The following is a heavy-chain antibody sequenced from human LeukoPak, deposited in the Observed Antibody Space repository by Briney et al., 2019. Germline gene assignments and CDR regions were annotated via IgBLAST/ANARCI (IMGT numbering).Heavy chain of an antibody. CDR1: GFTFSGYT. Sequence: GGSLRLSCAASGFTFSGYTMNWVRQAPGKGPEWISYISGTGRKTYYADSVKGRFTISRDNARNSLFLQMKSLRVEDTAVYFRARDDPGVGDYEGAWFDPWGQGTLVTVSS. D-gene: IGHD3-16*01. CDR2: ISGTGRKT. J-gene: IGHJ5*02. CDR3: ARDDPGVGDYEGAWFDP. V-gene: IGHV3-48*01.